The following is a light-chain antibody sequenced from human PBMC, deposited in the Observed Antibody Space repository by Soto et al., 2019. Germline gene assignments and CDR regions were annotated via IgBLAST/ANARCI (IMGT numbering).Light chain of an antibody. CDR1: QSISSH. J-gene: IGKJ1*01. CDR2: GAS. CDR3: QQYNDWPT. V-gene: IGKV3-15*01. Sequence: EIVMTQAPATLSGSPGDIAALSCRASQSISSHLAWYQQKPCQAPRLLFYGASTRATGIPAMFSGSGSGTESTLTISSLQSEDFAVYYCQQYNDWPTLGQGTKVDIK.